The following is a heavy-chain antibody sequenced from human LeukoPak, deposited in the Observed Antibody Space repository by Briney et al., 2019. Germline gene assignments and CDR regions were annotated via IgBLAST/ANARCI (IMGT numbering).Heavy chain of an antibody. D-gene: IGHD1-26*01. Sequence: ASVKVSCKVSEYTLTELSMHWVRQAPGKGLEWMGGFDPEDGETIYAQKFQGRVTMTEDTSTDTAYMELSSLRSEDTAVYYCATELPQYSGSYYNYQDYWGQGTLVTVSS. CDR1: EYTLTELS. J-gene: IGHJ4*02. CDR2: FDPEDGET. CDR3: ATELPQYSGSYYNYQDY. V-gene: IGHV1-24*01.